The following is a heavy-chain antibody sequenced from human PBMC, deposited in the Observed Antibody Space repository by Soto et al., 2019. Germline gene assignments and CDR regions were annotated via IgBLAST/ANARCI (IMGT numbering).Heavy chain of an antibody. Sequence: PSETLSLTCAVYGGSFSAYYWSWIRQPQGKGLEWIGEINHSGGTSYNPSLKSRVPISVDTSKRQFSLKLTSVTAADRAVYYCARGSVDTVDSSGFSEYWGQGTPVTVSS. CDR2: INHSGGT. CDR3: ARGSVDTVDSSGFSEY. V-gene: IGHV4-34*01. D-gene: IGHD3-22*01. J-gene: IGHJ4*02. CDR1: GGSFSAYY.